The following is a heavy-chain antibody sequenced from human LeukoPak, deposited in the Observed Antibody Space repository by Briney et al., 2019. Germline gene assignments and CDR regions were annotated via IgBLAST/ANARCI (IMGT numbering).Heavy chain of an antibody. D-gene: IGHD3-3*01. J-gene: IGHJ6*02. CDR2: IYYSGST. V-gene: IGHV4-59*01. CDR3: GRGSVYDFWSGYSQKGMDV. Sequence: SETLSLTCTVSGGSISSYYWRWIRQPPGKGLEWIGNIYYSGSTNYNPSLKSRVTISVDTPKNQFSLKLRSVTAADAVVYYWGRGSVYDFWSGYSQKGMDVWGQGTTVTVSS. CDR1: GGSISSYY.